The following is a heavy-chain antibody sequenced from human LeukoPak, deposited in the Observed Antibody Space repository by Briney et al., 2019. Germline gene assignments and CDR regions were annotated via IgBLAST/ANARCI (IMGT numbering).Heavy chain of an antibody. J-gene: IGHJ4*02. CDR1: GFTFGDYA. CDR2: ISYDGSNK. Sequence: PGGSLRLSCAASGFTFGDYAMHWVRQAPGKGLEWVAVISYDGSNKYYADSVKGRFTSSRDNSKNTLYLQMNSLRAEDTAVYYCARDYYDSSGYYPWGYWGQGTLVTVSS. V-gene: IGHV3-30*03. CDR3: ARDYYDSSGYYPWGY. D-gene: IGHD3-22*01.